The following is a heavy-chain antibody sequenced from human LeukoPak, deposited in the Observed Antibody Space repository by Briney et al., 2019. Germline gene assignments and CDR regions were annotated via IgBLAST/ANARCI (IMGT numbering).Heavy chain of an antibody. D-gene: IGHD1-26*01. Sequence: GGSLRLSCAASEFTFSHYAMHWVRQAPGKGLEWVAVISYDGSNKYYADSVKGRFSISRDNSKNTLYLQTNSLRTDDTAVYYCARGLVSGSQRGYFDYWGHGALVTVSS. CDR3: ARGLVSGSQRGYFDY. J-gene: IGHJ4*01. CDR2: ISYDGSNK. V-gene: IGHV3-30-3*01. CDR1: EFTFSHYA.